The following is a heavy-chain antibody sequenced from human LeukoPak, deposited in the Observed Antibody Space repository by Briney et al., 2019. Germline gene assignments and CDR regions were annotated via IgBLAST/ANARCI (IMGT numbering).Heavy chain of an antibody. J-gene: IGHJ5*02. CDR1: SGSISSGDYY. CDR3: ARDLSGSARRFDP. CDR2: IYYSGST. V-gene: IGHV4-30-4*01. Sequence: SQTLSLTCTASSGSISSGDYYWSWIRQPPGKGLEWIGYIYYSGSTYYNPSLKSRVTISVDTSKNQFSLKLSSVTAADTAVYYCARDLSGSARRFDPWGQGTLVTVSS. D-gene: IGHD3-10*01.